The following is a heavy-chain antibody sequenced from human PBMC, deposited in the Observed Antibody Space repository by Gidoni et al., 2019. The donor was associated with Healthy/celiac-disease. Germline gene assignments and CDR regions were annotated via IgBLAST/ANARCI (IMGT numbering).Heavy chain of an antibody. CDR2: IYSGSST. J-gene: IGHJ4*02. Sequence: EVQLVESGGGLVQPGGSLRLSCADSGFTVSSNYMSWVRQAPGKELEWVSVIYSGSSTYYADSVKGRFTISRHNSKNTLYLQMNSLRAEDTAVYYCARVTGTKPSYFDYWGQGTLVTVSS. D-gene: IGHD1-7*01. CDR1: GFTVSSNY. V-gene: IGHV3-53*04. CDR3: ARVTGTKPSYFDY.